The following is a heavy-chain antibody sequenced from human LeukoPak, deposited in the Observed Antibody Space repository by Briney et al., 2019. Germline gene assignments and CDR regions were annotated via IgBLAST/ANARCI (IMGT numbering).Heavy chain of an antibody. Sequence: PSETLSLTCTVSGGSISSYYWSWIRQPAGKGLEWIGRIYTSGSTNYNPSLKSRVTISVDTSKNQFSLKLSSVTAADTAVYYCARESSIVVVPAAIPRAFDIWGQGTMVTVSS. V-gene: IGHV4-4*07. CDR2: IYTSGST. CDR1: GGSISSYY. D-gene: IGHD2-2*02. J-gene: IGHJ3*02. CDR3: ARESSIVVVPAAIPRAFDI.